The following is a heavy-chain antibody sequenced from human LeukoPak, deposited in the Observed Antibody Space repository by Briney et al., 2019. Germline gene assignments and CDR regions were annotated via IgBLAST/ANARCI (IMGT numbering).Heavy chain of an antibody. D-gene: IGHD6-13*01. Sequence: GGSLRLSCAASGFTLSNYAMNWVRQAPGKGLEWVAFIQYDGNNKDYADSVKGRFTISRDISKSTLYLQMNSLRAEDTAVYYCAKDLDSSSWSPGAFDPWGQGTLVTVSS. CDR1: GFTLSNYA. CDR2: IQYDGNNK. CDR3: AKDLDSSSWSPGAFDP. V-gene: IGHV3-30*02. J-gene: IGHJ5*02.